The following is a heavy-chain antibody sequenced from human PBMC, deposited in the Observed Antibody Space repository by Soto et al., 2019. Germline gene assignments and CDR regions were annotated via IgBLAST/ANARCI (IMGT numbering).Heavy chain of an antibody. Sequence: GGSLRLSCAASGFTFSSYGMHWVRQAPGKGLEWVAVIWYDGSNKYYADSVKGRFTISRDNSKNTLYLQMNSLRAEDTAVYYCAREWSLQFSHGMDVWGQGTTVTVSS. CDR1: GFTFSSYG. V-gene: IGHV3-33*01. CDR3: AREWSLQFSHGMDV. J-gene: IGHJ6*02. D-gene: IGHD4-4*01. CDR2: IWYDGSNK.